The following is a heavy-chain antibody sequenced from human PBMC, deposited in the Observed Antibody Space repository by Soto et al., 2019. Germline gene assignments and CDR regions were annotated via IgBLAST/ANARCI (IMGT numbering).Heavy chain of an antibody. Sequence: QVQLVQSGAEVKKPGASVKVSCKASGYTFTGYYMHWVRQAPGQGFEWMGWINPNSGGTNYAQKFQGWVTMTRDTSISTAYMELSRLRSDDTAVYYCARGTGLPLGKSYYYYMDVWGKGTTVTVSS. J-gene: IGHJ6*03. D-gene: IGHD3-16*01. CDR1: GYTFTGYY. V-gene: IGHV1-2*04. CDR3: ARGTGLPLGKSYYYYMDV. CDR2: INPNSGGT.